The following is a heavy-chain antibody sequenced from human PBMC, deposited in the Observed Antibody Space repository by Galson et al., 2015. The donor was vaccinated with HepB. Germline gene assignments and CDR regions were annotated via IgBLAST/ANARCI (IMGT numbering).Heavy chain of an antibody. Sequence: SLRLSCAASGFTFSSYGMHWVRQAPGKGLEWVAFIRYDGSNKYYADSVKGRFTISRDNSKNTLYLQMNSLRAEDTAVYYCAKEHELLLTYYYYGMDVWGQGTTVTVSS. CDR1: GFTFSSYG. D-gene: IGHD2-15*01. J-gene: IGHJ6*02. CDR2: IRYDGSNK. CDR3: AKEHELLLTYYYYGMDV. V-gene: IGHV3-30*02.